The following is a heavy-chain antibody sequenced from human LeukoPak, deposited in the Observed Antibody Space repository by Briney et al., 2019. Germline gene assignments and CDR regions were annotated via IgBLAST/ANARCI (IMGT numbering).Heavy chain of an antibody. Sequence: SETLSLTCTVSGGSISSYYWSWIRQPPGKGLEWIGYIYYSGSTNYNPSLKSRVTISVDTSKNQFSLKLSSVTAADTAVYYCARDIAAAGTLGDWFDPWGQGTLVTVSS. J-gene: IGHJ5*02. CDR3: ARDIAAAGTLGDWFDP. V-gene: IGHV4-59*01. CDR2: IYYSGST. D-gene: IGHD6-13*01. CDR1: GGSISSYY.